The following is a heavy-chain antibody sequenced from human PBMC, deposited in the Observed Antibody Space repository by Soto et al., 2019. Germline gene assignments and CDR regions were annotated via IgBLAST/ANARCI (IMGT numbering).Heavy chain of an antibody. CDR3: AVSSYPLYCGMDV. CDR2: IYYSGST. D-gene: IGHD1-26*01. V-gene: IGHV4-31*02. Sequence: WTWIRQHPGEGLEWIGYIYYSGSTSYNPSLKSRLTISIDTSRNQFSLKLSSLTAADTAVYYCAVSSYPLYCGMDVWGQGTTVTVSS. J-gene: IGHJ6*02.